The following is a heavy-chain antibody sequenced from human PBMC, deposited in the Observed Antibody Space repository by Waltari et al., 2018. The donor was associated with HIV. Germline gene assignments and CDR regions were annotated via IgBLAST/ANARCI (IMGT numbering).Heavy chain of an antibody. Sequence: EVQLVESGGGLVQPGRSLRLSCAGSGFTFDDYAMHWVRQAPGEGLEWVSGISWNSGSRGYADSVKGRFTISRDNAKNSLYLQMNSLRAEDTALYYCAKDLPSNNYDSSGYLDYWGQGTLVTVSS. CDR3: AKDLPSNNYDSSGYLDY. D-gene: IGHD3-22*01. J-gene: IGHJ4*02. CDR1: GFTFDDYA. CDR2: ISWNSGSR. V-gene: IGHV3-9*01.